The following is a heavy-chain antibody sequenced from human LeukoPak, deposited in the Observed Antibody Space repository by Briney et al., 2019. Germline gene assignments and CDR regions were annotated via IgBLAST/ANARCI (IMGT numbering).Heavy chain of an antibody. CDR1: GGSISNYY. J-gene: IGHJ3*02. D-gene: IGHD2-21*02. Sequence: SETLSLTCTVSGGSISNYYWSWIRQPPGKGLEWIGYIYYSGSTNYNPSLKSRVTISVDTSKNQFSLKLSSVTAADTAVYYCARDLTALAFDIWGQGTMVTVSS. V-gene: IGHV4-59*01. CDR2: IYYSGST. CDR3: ARDLTALAFDI.